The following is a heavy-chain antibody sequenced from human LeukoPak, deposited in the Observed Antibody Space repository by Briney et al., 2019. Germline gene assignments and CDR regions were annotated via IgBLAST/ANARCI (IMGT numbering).Heavy chain of an antibody. Sequence: KTSETLSLTCTVSGGSVSSGSYYWSWIRQPPGKGLEWIGYIYYSGSTNYNPSLKSRVTISVDTSKNQFSLKLSSVTAADTAVYYCAYYDSSGYYFDYWGQGTLVTVSS. CDR3: AYYDSSGYYFDY. V-gene: IGHV4-61*01. D-gene: IGHD3-22*01. CDR1: GGSVSSGSYY. CDR2: IYYSGST. J-gene: IGHJ4*02.